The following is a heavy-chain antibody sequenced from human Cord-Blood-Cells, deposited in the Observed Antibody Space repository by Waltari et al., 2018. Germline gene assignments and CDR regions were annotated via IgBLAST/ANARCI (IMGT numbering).Heavy chain of an antibody. Sequence: QVQLQQWGAGLLKPSETLSITCAVYGGSFSGYYWSWIRQPPGKGLEWIGEINHSGSTNYNPSLKSRVTISVDTSKNQFSLKLSSVTAADTAVYYCARGNIDIVATKFDYWGQGTLVTVSS. D-gene: IGHD5-12*01. CDR1: GGSFSGYY. CDR2: INHSGST. V-gene: IGHV4-34*01. CDR3: ARGNIDIVATKFDY. J-gene: IGHJ4*02.